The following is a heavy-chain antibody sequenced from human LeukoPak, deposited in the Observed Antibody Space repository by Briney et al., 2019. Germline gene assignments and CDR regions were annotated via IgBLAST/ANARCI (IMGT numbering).Heavy chain of an antibody. Sequence: QPGGSLRLSCAASGSSFSNYWMCWVRQAPGKGLVYISRINSDGSTTTYADSVKGRFTISRDNAKNTLYLQMNSLRAEDSALYYCARIRESLGLGAFDIWGQGTMVTVSS. CDR1: GSSFSNYW. J-gene: IGHJ3*02. CDR2: INSDGSTT. D-gene: IGHD7-27*01. CDR3: ARIRESLGLGAFDI. V-gene: IGHV3-74*03.